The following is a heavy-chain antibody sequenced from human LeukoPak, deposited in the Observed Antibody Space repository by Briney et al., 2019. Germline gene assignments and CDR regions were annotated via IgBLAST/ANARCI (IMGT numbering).Heavy chain of an antibody. CDR1: GFTFSSYS. V-gene: IGHV3-21*01. CDR3: AKGQLVDYGMDV. Sequence: GGSLRLSCAASGFTFSSYSMNWVRQAPGKGLEWVSSISSSSSYIYYADSVKGRFTISRDNAKNSLYLQMNSLRAEDTALYYCAKGQLVDYGMDVWGQGTTVTVSS. D-gene: IGHD6-13*01. J-gene: IGHJ6*02. CDR2: ISSSSSYI.